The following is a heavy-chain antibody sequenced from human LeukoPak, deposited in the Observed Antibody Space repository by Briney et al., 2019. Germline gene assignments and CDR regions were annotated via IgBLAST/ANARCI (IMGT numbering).Heavy chain of an antibody. CDR1: GYTFTGYY. J-gene: IGHJ4*02. Sequence: ASVKVSCKASGYTFTGYYMHWVRQAPGQGLEWMGWINPNSGGTNYAQKFQGRVTMTRDTSISTAHMELSRLRSDDTAVYYCARIVCSSTSCYTSYFDYWGQGTLVTVSS. CDR2: INPNSGGT. D-gene: IGHD2-2*02. V-gene: IGHV1-2*02. CDR3: ARIVCSSTSCYTSYFDY.